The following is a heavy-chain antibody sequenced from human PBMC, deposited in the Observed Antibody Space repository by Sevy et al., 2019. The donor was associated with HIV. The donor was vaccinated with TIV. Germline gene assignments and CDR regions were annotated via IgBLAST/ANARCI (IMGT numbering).Heavy chain of an antibody. CDR2: ISAYNGNT. CDR3: ARDSIVVVITLFDY. Sequence: ASVKVSCKASGYTFTGYYMHWVRQAPGQGLEWMGWISAYNGNTNYAQKLQGRVTMTTDTSTSTAYMELRSLRSDDTAVYYCARDSIVVVITLFDYWGQGTLVTVSS. CDR1: GYTFTGYY. D-gene: IGHD3-22*01. V-gene: IGHV1-18*04. J-gene: IGHJ4*02.